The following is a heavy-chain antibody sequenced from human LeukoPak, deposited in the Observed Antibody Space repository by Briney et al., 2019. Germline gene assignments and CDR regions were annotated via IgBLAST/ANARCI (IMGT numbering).Heavy chain of an antibody. V-gene: IGHV3-7*05. J-gene: IGHJ4*02. CDR3: ARAADSRFRNGWDY. D-gene: IGHD2-8*01. CDR2: IKQDGSEK. CDR1: GCTFSSYW. Sequence: RTGGSLRLSCAASGCTFSSYWMSWVRQAPGKGLEWVANIKQDGSEKFYVDSVKGRFTISRDNAKNLLYLQMNSLRAEDTAVYYCARAADSRFRNGWDYWGQGTLVTVSS.